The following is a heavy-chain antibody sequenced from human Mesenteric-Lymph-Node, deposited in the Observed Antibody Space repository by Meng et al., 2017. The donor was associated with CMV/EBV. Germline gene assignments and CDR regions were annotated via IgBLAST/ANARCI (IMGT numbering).Heavy chain of an antibody. Sequence: ASVKVSCKASGYTFTNYDINWVRQATGQGLEWMGWMNPNSGNTGYAQKFQGRVTMTRDTSTSTVYMELSSLRSEDTAVYYCARLLGSSSSMAFDYWGQGTLVTVSS. CDR3: ARLLGSSSSMAFDY. CDR2: MNPNSGNT. V-gene: IGHV1-8*01. J-gene: IGHJ4*02. CDR1: GYTFTNYD. D-gene: IGHD6-6*01.